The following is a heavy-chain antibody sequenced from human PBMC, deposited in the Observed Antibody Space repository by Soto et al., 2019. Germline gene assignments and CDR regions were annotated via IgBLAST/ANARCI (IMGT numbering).Heavy chain of an antibody. CDR2: ISAYNGNT. Sequence: ASVKVSCKASGYTFTSYGISWVRQAPGQGLEWMGWISAYNGNTNYAQKLQGRVTMTTDPSTSTAYMELRSLRSDDTAVYYCARVEYYDSSGWYFDYWGQGTLVTVSS. D-gene: IGHD3-22*01. V-gene: IGHV1-18*01. CDR1: GYTFTSYG. CDR3: ARVEYYDSSGWYFDY. J-gene: IGHJ4*02.